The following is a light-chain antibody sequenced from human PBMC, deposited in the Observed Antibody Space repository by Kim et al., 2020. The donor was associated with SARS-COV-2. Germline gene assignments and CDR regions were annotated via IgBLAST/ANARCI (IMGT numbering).Light chain of an antibody. CDR2: RAS. CDR1: HTIGEW. CDR3: QLYNTSSPAFT. Sequence: DIQVTQSPSTLSASVGDRVTITCRASHTIGEWLAWYQQRPGNAPELLIYRASYLVNGVPSRFSGSGSGTEFTFTISSLQPDDFATYYCQLYNTSSPAFTFGTGTKVDIK. J-gene: IGKJ3*01. V-gene: IGKV1-5*03.